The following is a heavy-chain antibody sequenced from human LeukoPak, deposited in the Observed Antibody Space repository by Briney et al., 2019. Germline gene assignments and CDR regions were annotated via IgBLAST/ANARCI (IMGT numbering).Heavy chain of an antibody. V-gene: IGHV3-53*01. CDR3: AGTYYYDKGAFDI. D-gene: IGHD3-22*01. Sequence: GGSLRLSCAASGFTFSSYEMNWVRQAPGKGLEWVSVIYSGGSTYYADCVKGRFTISRDNSKNTLYLQMNSLRAEDTAVYYCAGTYYYDKGAFDIWGQGTMVTVSS. CDR1: GFTFSSYE. J-gene: IGHJ3*02. CDR2: IYSGGST.